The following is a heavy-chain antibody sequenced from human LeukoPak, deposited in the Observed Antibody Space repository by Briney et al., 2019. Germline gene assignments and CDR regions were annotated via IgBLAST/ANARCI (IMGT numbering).Heavy chain of an antibody. Sequence: ASVKVSCKASGYTFGSYGINWVRQATGQGLEWMGWMNPNSGNTGYAQKFQGRVTMTRNTSISTAYMELRSLRSEDTAVYYCARGDSSGWYDYYYYYMDVWGKGTTVTVSS. D-gene: IGHD6-19*01. CDR3: ARGDSSGWYDYYYYYMDV. CDR1: GYTFGSYG. J-gene: IGHJ6*03. V-gene: IGHV1-8*01. CDR2: MNPNSGNT.